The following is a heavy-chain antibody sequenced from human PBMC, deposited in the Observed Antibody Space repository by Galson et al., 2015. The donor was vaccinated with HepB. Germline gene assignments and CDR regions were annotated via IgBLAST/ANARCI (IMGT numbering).Heavy chain of an antibody. J-gene: IGHJ6*03. CDR3: ARGCVVVPAASYYYYMDV. V-gene: IGHV4-34*01. CDR2: INHSGST. D-gene: IGHD2-2*01. Sequence: ETLSLTCAVYGGSFSGYYWSWIRQPPGKGLEWIGEINHSGSTNYNPSLKSRVTISVDTSKNQFSLKLSSVTAADTAVYYCARGCVVVPAASYYYYMDVWGKGTTVTVSS. CDR1: GGSFSGYY.